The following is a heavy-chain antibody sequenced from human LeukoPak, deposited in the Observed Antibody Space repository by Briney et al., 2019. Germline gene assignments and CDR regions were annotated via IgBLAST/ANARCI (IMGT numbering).Heavy chain of an antibody. CDR2: IKQDGSEK. D-gene: IGHD5-12*01. J-gene: IGHJ4*02. V-gene: IGHV3-7*01. Sequence: GGSLRLSCAASGLTFSSYWMSWVRQAPGKGLEWVANIKQDGSEKYYVDSVKGRFTISRDNAKNSLYLQMNSLRAEDTAVYHCARDGMVATPDYWGQGTLVTVSS. CDR1: GLTFSSYW. CDR3: ARDGMVATPDY.